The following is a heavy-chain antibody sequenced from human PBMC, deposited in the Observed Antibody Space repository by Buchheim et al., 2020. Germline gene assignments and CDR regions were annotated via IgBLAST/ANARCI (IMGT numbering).Heavy chain of an antibody. CDR3: ARDNDIMIKFGGVSMDV. V-gene: IGHV3-30-3*01. D-gene: IGHD3-16*01. J-gene: IGHJ6*02. CDR1: LFTFSSYA. CDR2: ISYDGSNK. Sequence: QVQLVESGGGVVHPCISLILSFASSLFTFSSYAMHWVRQAPGKGLEWVAVISYDGSNKYYADSVKGRFTISRDNSKNTLYLQMNSLRAEDTAVYYCARDNDIMIKFGGVSMDVWGQGTT.